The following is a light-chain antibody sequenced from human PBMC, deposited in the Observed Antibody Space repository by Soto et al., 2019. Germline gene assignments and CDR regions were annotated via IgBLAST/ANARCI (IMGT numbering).Light chain of an antibody. Sequence: DIQMTQSPSSLSASVGDRVTITCRASQSISSYLNWYQQKPGKAPKLLSYAASSLQSGVPSRFSGSGSGTDFTLTISSLQPEDFATYYCQESHSTPYTFGQGTKLEIK. J-gene: IGKJ2*01. CDR1: QSISSY. CDR2: AAS. CDR3: QESHSTPYT. V-gene: IGKV1-39*01.